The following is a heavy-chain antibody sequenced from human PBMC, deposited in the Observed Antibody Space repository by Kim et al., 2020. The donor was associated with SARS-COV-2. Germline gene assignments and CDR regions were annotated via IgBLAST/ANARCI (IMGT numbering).Heavy chain of an antibody. V-gene: IGHV1-3*01. CDR3: AREGSGSYNWFDP. D-gene: IGHD3-10*01. Sequence: SSKNFQGRLTITRDTSATTAYMELSGLTSKDTAVYFCAREGSGSYNWFDPWGQGTLVTVSS. J-gene: IGHJ5*02.